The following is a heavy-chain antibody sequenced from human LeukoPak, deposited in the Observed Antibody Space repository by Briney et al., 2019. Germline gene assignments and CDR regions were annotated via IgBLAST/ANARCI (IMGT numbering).Heavy chain of an antibody. Sequence: SETLSLTCAVYSGSVRCYYWSWIRQPPGKGLECMGEISDRGRTHYNPSLESRVSMSVDTSKNQFALNLDSVTAADTAAYYCARVHLRFLEPFGYWGQGILVTVSS. CDR1: SGSVRCYY. V-gene: IGHV4-34*01. D-gene: IGHD3-3*01. CDR2: ISDRGRT. CDR3: ARVHLRFLEPFGY. J-gene: IGHJ4*02.